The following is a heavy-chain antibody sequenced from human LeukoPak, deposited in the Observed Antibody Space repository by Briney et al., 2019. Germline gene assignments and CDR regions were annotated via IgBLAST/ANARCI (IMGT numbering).Heavy chain of an antibody. CDR3: ARAGAGSNYYYFMDL. J-gene: IGHJ6*03. CDR1: GFTFTSYS. CDR2: ISSSSGYM. V-gene: IGHV3-21*01. D-gene: IGHD1-14*01. Sequence: GGSLRLSCAASGFTFTSYSMNWARQAAGKGLEWVSSISSSSGYMNYADSVKGRFTISRDNAKNSLYLQVNSLRAEDTAVYYCARAGAGSNYYYFMDLWGKGTTVTVSS.